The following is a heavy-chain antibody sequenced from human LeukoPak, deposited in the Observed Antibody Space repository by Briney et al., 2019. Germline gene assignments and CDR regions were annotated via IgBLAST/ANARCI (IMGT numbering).Heavy chain of an antibody. Sequence: ASVKVSCKASGYTFTGYYMHWVRQAPGQGLEWMGWINPNSGGTNYAQKFQGRVTMTRDTSISTAYMELSRLRSDDTAVYYCARDGGPGLSGSHGDFDYWGQGTLVTVSS. CDR1: GYTFTGYY. J-gene: IGHJ4*02. V-gene: IGHV1-2*02. D-gene: IGHD1-26*01. CDR2: INPNSGGT. CDR3: ARDGGPGLSGSHGDFDY.